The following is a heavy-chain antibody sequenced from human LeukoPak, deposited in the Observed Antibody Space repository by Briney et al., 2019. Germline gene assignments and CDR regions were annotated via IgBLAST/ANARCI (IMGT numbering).Heavy chain of an antibody. CDR3: ASHWAQQVVSDY. V-gene: IGHV3-30*03. J-gene: IGHJ4*02. CDR1: GFTFSSYG. CDR2: ISYDGRNK. D-gene: IGHD6-13*01. Sequence: PGGSLRLSCAASGFTFSSYGMHWVRQAPGKGLGWVAVISYDGRNKYYADSVKGRFTVSRDNSKNTLYLQMNSLRAEDTAVYYCASHWAQQVVSDYWGQGTLVTVSS.